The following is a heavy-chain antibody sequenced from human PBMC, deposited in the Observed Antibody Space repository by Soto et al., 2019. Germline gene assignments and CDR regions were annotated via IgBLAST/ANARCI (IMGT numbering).Heavy chain of an antibody. CDR1: VASISGFY. CDR3: VRDGTKTLRDWFDP. J-gene: IGHJ5*02. CDR2: IYATGTT. D-gene: IGHD1-1*01. V-gene: IGHV4-4*07. Sequence: SEAVSLTCTVSVASISGFYWSWIRKPAGKGLEWIGRIYATGTTDYNPSLKSRVMMSVDTSKKQFSLKLRSVTAADTAVYYCVRDGTKTLRDWFDPWGQGISVTVSS.